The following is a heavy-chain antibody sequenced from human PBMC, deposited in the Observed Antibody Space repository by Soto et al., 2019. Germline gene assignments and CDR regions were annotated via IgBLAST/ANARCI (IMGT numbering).Heavy chain of an antibody. V-gene: IGHV4-31*03. D-gene: IGHD6-13*01. Sequence: PSETLSLTCTVSGGSISSGGYYWSWIRQHPGKGLEWIGYIYYSGSTYYNPSLKSRVTISVDTSKNQFSLKLSSVTAADTAVYYCARDSPRPLRDSSSWYVVRGWFDPWGQGTLVTVSS. J-gene: IGHJ5*02. CDR1: GGSISSGGYY. CDR3: ARDSPRPLRDSSSWYVVRGWFDP. CDR2: IYYSGST.